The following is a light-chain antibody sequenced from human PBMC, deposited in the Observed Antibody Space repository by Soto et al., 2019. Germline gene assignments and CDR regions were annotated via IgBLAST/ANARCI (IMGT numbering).Light chain of an antibody. J-gene: IGKJ3*01. CDR3: QQRINWPFT. V-gene: IGKV3-11*01. CDR2: DAS. Sequence: EIVLTQSPATLSLSPGERATLSCRASQSVSTYFAWYQQKPGQAPRLLIYDASNRATGIPARFSGSGSGTDFTLTISSLEPEDFAVYFCQQRINWPFTFGPGTKVDIK. CDR1: QSVSTY.